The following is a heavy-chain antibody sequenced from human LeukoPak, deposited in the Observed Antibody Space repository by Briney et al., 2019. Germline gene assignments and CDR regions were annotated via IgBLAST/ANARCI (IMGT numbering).Heavy chain of an antibody. Sequence: QPGGSLRLSCAASGFTFNTYGMSWVRQAPGKGLEWVANIKEDGNEEYYVDSVKGRFTISRDNAKNSLYLLMNSLRVDDTAVYYCARESRGYSYGNIWYFDLWGRGTLVTVSS. D-gene: IGHD5-18*01. CDR3: ARESRGYSYGNIWYFDL. CDR2: IKEDGNEE. J-gene: IGHJ2*01. CDR1: GFTFNTYG. V-gene: IGHV3-7*01.